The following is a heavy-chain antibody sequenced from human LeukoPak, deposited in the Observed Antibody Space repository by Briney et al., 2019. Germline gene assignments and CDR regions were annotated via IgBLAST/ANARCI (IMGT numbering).Heavy chain of an antibody. J-gene: IGHJ4*02. CDR3: AKVYCTNGVCYEFDY. CDR1: GFTFSSYA. V-gene: IGHV3-23*01. CDR2: ISGSGGST. D-gene: IGHD2-8*01. Sequence: GGSLRLSCAASGFTFSSYAMSWVRQAPGKGLEWVSAISGSGGSTYYADSVKGRFTISRDNSKNTLYLKMNSLRAEDTAVYYCAKVYCTNGVCYEFDYWGQGTLVTVSS.